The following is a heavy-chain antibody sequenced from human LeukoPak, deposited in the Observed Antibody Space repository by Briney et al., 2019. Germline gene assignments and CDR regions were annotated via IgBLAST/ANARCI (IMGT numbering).Heavy chain of an antibody. Sequence: GGSLRLSCVGSGFTFSTYAMNWVRQAPGKGLDWVSGIIGSAARTYYADSVKGRFTISRDNSKNTVYLQMNSLRAEDTAVYYCAKDYTPDGLNGIGYWGQGTRVTVSS. V-gene: IGHV3-23*01. CDR1: GFTFSTYA. CDR2: IIGSAART. CDR3: AKDYTPDGLNGIGY. D-gene: IGHD1-26*01. J-gene: IGHJ4*02.